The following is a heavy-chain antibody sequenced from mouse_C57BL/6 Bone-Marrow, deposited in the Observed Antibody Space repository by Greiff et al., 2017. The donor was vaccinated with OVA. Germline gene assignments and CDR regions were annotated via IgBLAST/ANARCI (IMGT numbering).Heavy chain of an antibody. D-gene: IGHD4-1*01. CDR1: GYTFTDYY. CDR3: ARRGTGTSWFAY. V-gene: IGHV1-19*01. CDR2: INPYNGGT. Sequence: VQLKESGPVLVKPGASVKMSCKASGYTFTDYYMNWVKQSHGKSLEWIGVINPYNGGTSYNQKFKGKATLTVDKSSSTAYMELTSLTSEDSAVYYCARRGTGTSWFAYWGQGTLVTVSA. J-gene: IGHJ3*01.